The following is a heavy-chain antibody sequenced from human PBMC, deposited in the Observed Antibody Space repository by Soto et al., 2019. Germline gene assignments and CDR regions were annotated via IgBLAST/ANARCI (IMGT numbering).Heavy chain of an antibody. Sequence: PSETLSLTCTVSGGSVSSGSYYWSWIRQPPGKGLEWIGYIYYSGGTNYNPSLKSRVTISVDTSKNRFSLKLSSVTAADTAVYYCARDSCGGDCIDYYYYGMDVWGPGTTVTVSS. CDR1: GGSVSSGSYY. D-gene: IGHD2-21*02. CDR3: ARDSCGGDCIDYYYYGMDV. V-gene: IGHV4-61*01. J-gene: IGHJ6*02. CDR2: IYYSGGT.